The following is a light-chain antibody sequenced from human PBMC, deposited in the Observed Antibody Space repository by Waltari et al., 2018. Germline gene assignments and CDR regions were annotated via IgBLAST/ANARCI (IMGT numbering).Light chain of an antibody. CDR3: NSYAGSNTLK. CDR1: SSDDGGHDY. CDR2: DVT. V-gene: IGLV2-8*01. Sequence: QPALTQPPSASGSPGQLVAVSCTGTSSDDGGHDYFSWYQQHPGQATKLMIYDVTKRPSGVPDRFSGSKSGNTASLTVSGLQAEDEADYYCNSYAGSNTLKFGGGTKLTVL. J-gene: IGLJ2*01.